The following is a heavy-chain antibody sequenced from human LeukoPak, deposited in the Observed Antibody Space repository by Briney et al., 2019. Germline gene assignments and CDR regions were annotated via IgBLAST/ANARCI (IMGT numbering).Heavy chain of an antibody. J-gene: IGHJ4*02. CDR1: GFTFTSYT. Sequence: GGSLRLSCAASGFTFTSYTMNWVRQARGKGLEWVSSITSSSSYIYYADSVKGRFTISRDNAKNSLYLQMTSLRVEDTAVYYCAKTYGHFDDWGQGTLVTVSS. CDR3: AKTYGHFDD. V-gene: IGHV3-21*01. CDR2: ITSSSSYI. D-gene: IGHD4-17*01.